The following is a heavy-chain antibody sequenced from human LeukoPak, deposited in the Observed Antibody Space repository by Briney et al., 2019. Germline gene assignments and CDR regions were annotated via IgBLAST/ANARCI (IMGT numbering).Heavy chain of an antibody. D-gene: IGHD5-18*01. J-gene: IGHJ4*02. CDR2: IYYSGST. CDR3: ARVDTATIDY. V-gene: IGHV4-31*03. CDR1: GGSISSGGYY. Sequence: SETLSLTCTVSGGSISSGGYYWSWIRQHPGKGLEWIGYIYYSGSTYYNPSLKSRVTMSVDTSKSQFSLRLSSVTAADTAVYYCARVDTATIDYWGQGTLVTVSS.